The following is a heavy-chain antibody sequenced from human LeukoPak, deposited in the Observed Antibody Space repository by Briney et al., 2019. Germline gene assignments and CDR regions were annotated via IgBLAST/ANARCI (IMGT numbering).Heavy chain of an antibody. CDR1: GFTFSSYS. J-gene: IGHJ4*02. CDR3: AREDSSGWFDY. Sequence: GGSLRLSCAASGFTFSSYSMNWVRQAPGKRLEWVPYISSSSGAIHYADSVKGRFTISRDNAKNSLYLQMNSLRAEDTAVYYCAREDSSGWFDYWGQGTLVTVSS. D-gene: IGHD6-19*01. V-gene: IGHV3-48*01. CDR2: ISSSSGAI.